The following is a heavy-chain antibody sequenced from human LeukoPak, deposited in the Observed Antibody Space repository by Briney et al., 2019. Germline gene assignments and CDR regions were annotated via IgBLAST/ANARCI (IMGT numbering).Heavy chain of an antibody. CDR1: GFMFYDYY. V-gene: IGHV3-11*04. D-gene: IGHD2-21*02. J-gene: IGHJ3*02. CDR3: ARVQSPSVVVTAYDAFDI. CDR2: ISSSGDIR. Sequence: GGSLRLSCAASGFMFYDYYMTWIRQAPGKGLEWVSSISSSGDIRYYADSVKGRFTISRDNAKNSLYLQMNSLRAEDTAVYYCARVQSPSVVVTAYDAFDIWGQGTMVTVSS.